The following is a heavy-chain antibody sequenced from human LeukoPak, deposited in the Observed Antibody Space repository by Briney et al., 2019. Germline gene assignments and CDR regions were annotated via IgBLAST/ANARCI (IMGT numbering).Heavy chain of an antibody. J-gene: IGHJ4*02. CDR2: ITWNSGSI. V-gene: IGHV3-9*03. Sequence: PGGSLRLSCVASGFTFDDYAMHWVRQAPGKGLEWVSSITWNSGSIDYADSVKGRFTISRDNAKNSLYLQMNSLRAEDMALYYCAKGTVSSGYYWVFEYWGQGTLVTVSS. D-gene: IGHD3-22*01. CDR1: GFTFDDYA. CDR3: AKGTVSSGYYWVFEY.